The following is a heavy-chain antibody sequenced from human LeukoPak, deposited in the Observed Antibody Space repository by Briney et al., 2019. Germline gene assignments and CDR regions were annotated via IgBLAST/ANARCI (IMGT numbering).Heavy chain of an antibody. CDR3: VRTPPNWGFDY. D-gene: IGHD7-27*01. Sequence: ASVKVSCKASGYTFTGYYMHWVRQAPGQGLEWMGRINPNSGGANYAQKFQGRVTMTRDTSISTAYMELSRLRSDDTAVYYCVRTPPNWGFDYWGQGTLVTVSS. V-gene: IGHV1-2*06. J-gene: IGHJ4*02. CDR2: INPNSGGA. CDR1: GYTFTGYY.